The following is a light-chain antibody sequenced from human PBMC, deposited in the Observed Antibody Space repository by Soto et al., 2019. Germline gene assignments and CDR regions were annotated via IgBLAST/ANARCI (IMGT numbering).Light chain of an antibody. CDR1: QSVPNSR. J-gene: IGKJ1*01. CDR3: KQYGAAKWT. CDR2: DTS. Sequence: EIVLTQSPDTLSFSPGERATLSCRASQSVPNSRLAWYQQKPGQAPSLVISDTSIRATGIPDRFSGSGSSTYFSLILGRLEPEDFAVYICKQYGAAKWTFGQGTRWISN. V-gene: IGKV3D-20*02.